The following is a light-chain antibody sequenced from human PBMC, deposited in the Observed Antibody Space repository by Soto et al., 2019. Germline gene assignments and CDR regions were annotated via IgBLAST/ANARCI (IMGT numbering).Light chain of an antibody. CDR3: QQYETFSGT. J-gene: IGKJ1*01. CDR2: DAS. Sequence: ILMTQSPSSLSALVGDRVSMTGGASQDIGNFLAWYQQKPGKAPKLLISDASSLETGVPSRFSGSGSGTKFTLTIASLQPDDFATYYCQQYETFSGTFGPGTKV. CDR1: QDIGNF. V-gene: IGKV1-5*01.